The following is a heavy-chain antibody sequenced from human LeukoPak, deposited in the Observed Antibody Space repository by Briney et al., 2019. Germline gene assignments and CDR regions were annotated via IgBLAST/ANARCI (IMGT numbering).Heavy chain of an antibody. V-gene: IGHV4-39*07. J-gene: IGHJ6*02. Sequence: SETLSLTCTVSGGSISSSSYYWGWIRQPPGKGLEWIGSIYYSGSTYYNPSLKSRVTISVDTSKNQFSLKLSSVTAADTAVYYCARDRLYSSGLYYYYGMDVWGQGTTVTVSS. D-gene: IGHD6-19*01. CDR3: ARDRLYSSGLYYYYGMDV. CDR2: IYYSGST. CDR1: GGSISSSSYY.